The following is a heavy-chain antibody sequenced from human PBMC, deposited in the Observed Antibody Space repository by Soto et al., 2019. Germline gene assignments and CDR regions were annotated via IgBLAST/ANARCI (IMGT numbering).Heavy chain of an antibody. Sequence: EVQLLESGGGLVQPGGSLRLSCAASGFTFSSYAMRWVRQAPGKGLEWVSAISGSGGSTYYADSVKGRFTISRDNSKXXXXXXXXXXXXXXXXXXXXXXXXXXSYYDYWGQGTLVTVSS. CDR2: ISGSGGST. V-gene: IGHV3-23*01. CDR1: GFTFSSYA. J-gene: IGHJ4*02. CDR3: XXXXXXSYYDY.